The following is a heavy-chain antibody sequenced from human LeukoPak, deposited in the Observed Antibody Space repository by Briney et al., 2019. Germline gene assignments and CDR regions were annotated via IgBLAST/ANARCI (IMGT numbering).Heavy chain of an antibody. CDR2: ISPYGGQK. V-gene: IGHV3-30-3*01. Sequence: GGSLRLSCAASGFTVSSNYMNWVRQAPDKGLEWVAVISPYGGQKWYADSVKGRFTISRDDSKNTLSLQMNSLQTEDTAIYNCVTSPDSAWHQFDFWGRGTLVTVSS. J-gene: IGHJ4*02. D-gene: IGHD6-19*01. CDR3: VTSPDSAWHQFDF. CDR1: GFTVSSNY.